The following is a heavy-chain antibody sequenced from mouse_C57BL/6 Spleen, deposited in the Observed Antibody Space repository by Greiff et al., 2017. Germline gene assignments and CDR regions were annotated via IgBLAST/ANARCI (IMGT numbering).Heavy chain of an antibody. CDR3: ARGNGYDGVWFAY. CDR1: GYAFTNYL. V-gene: IGHV1-54*01. D-gene: IGHD2-2*01. Sequence: QVQLQQSGAELVRPGTSVKVSCKASGYAFTNYLIEWVKQRPGQGLEWIGVINPGSGGTNYNEKFKGKATLTADKSSSTAYMQLSSLTSEDSEVYFCARGNGYDGVWFAYWGQGTLVTVSA. J-gene: IGHJ3*01. CDR2: INPGSGGT.